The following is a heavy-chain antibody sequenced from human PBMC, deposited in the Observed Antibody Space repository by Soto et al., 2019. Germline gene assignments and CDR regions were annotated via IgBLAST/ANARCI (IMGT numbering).Heavy chain of an antibody. CDR3: ARETFYYDSSGYYYKVFDF. CDR2: IGTAGDT. D-gene: IGHD3-22*01. CDR1: GFTFSSYD. J-gene: IGHJ4*02. V-gene: IGHV3-13*01. Sequence: GSLRLSCAASGFTFSSYDMHWVRQATGKGLEWVSAIGTAGDTYYPGSVKGRFTISRENAKNSLYLQMNSLRAEDTAVYYCARETFYYDSSGYYYKVFDFWGQGTLVTVSS.